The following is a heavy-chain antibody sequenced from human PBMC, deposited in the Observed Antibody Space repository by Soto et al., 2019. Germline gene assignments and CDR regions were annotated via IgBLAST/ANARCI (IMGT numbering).Heavy chain of an antibody. CDR1: GGTFSSYP. V-gene: IGHV1-69*01. CDR2: IIPIFGIV. CDR3: ARPRTTGTTKGYDY. Sequence: QVQLVQSGAEVKKPGSSVKVSCKASGGTFSSYPLSWVRQVPGQGLEWMGGIIPIFGIVNTAQKFQGRVSITADEATSTAYMELSSLRSEDTAVYYCARPRTTGTTKGYDYWGQGTLVTVSS. D-gene: IGHD1-1*01. J-gene: IGHJ4*02.